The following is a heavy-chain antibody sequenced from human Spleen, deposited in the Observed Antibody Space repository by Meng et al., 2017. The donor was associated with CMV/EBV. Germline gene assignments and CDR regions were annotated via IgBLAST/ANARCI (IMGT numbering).Heavy chain of an antibody. CDR2: IYSGGST. V-gene: IGHV3-53*01. Sequence: SGLTVSSNYMSWVRQAPGKGLEWISVIYSGGSTYYADSVKGRFTISRDNSKNTLYLQMNSLRAEDTAVYYCARTYYDFWSGGYYFDYWGQGTLVTVSS. CDR1: GLTVSSNY. D-gene: IGHD3-3*01. J-gene: IGHJ4*02. CDR3: ARTYYDFWSGGYYFDY.